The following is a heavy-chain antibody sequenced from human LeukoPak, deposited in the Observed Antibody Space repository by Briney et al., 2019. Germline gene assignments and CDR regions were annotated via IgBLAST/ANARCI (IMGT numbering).Heavy chain of an antibody. Sequence: SETLSLACTVSGYSFSSGYYWGWIRQPPGKGLEWIGSMYHSGSAYYNPSLKSRVIISVDTSKNQFSLKLSLVTAADTAVYDCARVGDLFGARRVRGLPPDYYYMDVWGKGTTVTVSS. CDR2: MYHSGSA. V-gene: IGHV4-38-2*02. CDR3: ARVGDLFGARRVRGLPPDYYYMDV. CDR1: GYSFSSGYY. J-gene: IGHJ6*03. D-gene: IGHD3-10*01.